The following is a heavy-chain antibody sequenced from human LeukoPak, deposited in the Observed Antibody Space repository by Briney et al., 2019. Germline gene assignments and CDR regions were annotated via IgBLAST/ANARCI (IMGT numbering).Heavy chain of an antibody. Sequence: PGRSLRLSCAASGFTFDDYAMHWVRQAPGKGLEWVSSISSSSSYIYYADSVKGRFTISRDNAKNSLYLQMNSLRAEDTAVYYCARDTAARTTFDIWGQGTMVTVSS. CDR2: ISSSSSYI. V-gene: IGHV3-21*01. J-gene: IGHJ3*02. D-gene: IGHD6-6*01. CDR3: ARDTAARTTFDI. CDR1: GFTFDDYA.